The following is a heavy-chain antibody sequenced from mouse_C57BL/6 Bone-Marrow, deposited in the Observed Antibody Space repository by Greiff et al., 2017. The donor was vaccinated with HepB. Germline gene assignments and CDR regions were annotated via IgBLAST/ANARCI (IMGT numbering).Heavy chain of an antibody. CDR3: ARCSGTVRYWDFDV. CDR2: INPNNGGT. Sequence: EVQLQQSGPELVKPGASVKISCKASGYTFTDYYMNWVKQSHGKSLEWIGDINPNNGGTSYNHKFKGKATFTIDKSSSTAYMELRSLTSEDSAVYYSARCSGTVRYWDFDVWGTGATVTVSS. V-gene: IGHV1-26*01. J-gene: IGHJ1*03. D-gene: IGHD4-1*01. CDR1: GYTFTDYY.